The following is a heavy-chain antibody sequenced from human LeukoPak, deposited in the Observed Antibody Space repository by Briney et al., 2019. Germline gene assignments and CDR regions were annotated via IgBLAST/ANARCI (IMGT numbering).Heavy chain of an antibody. D-gene: IGHD6-13*01. J-gene: IGHJ6*02. CDR1: GFTFTSSA. V-gene: IGHV1-58*02. CDR3: AASYSSSWYLSYYYYYGMDV. CDR2: IVVGSGNT. Sequence: SVKVSCKASGFTFTSSAMQWVRQARGQRLEWIGWIVVGSGNTNYAQKFQERVTITRDMSTSTAYMELSSLRSEDTAVYYCAASYSSSWYLSYYYYYGMDVWGQGTTVTVSS.